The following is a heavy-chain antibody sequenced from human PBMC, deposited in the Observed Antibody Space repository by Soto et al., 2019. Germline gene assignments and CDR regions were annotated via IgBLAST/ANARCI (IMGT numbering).Heavy chain of an antibody. CDR1: EFTFSNYA. D-gene: IGHD3-3*01. V-gene: IGHV3-23*01. Sequence: GGSLRLSCAASEFTFSNYAMSWVRQAPGKGLEWVSTISGSGDSTYYADSVKGRFTISRDNSKNTLYLQMNSLRAEDTAVYYCAKDLQPYYDFWSGYSNWLDPWGQGTLVTVSS. J-gene: IGHJ5*02. CDR3: AKDLQPYYDFWSGYSNWLDP. CDR2: ISGSGDST.